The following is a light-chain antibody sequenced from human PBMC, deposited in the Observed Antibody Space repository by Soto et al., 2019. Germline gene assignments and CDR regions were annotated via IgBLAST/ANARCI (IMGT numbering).Light chain of an antibody. CDR1: QSISDN. Sequence: EIVMTQSPATLSVSPVERVTLSCRASQSISDNLAWFQQKSGQAPRLLIHGACKRATGVPVRFTGNGSGTEFTLTISSLQSEDSAVSYCQQYHNWPPQYTFGQGTKLQIK. CDR3: QQYHNWPPQYT. V-gene: IGKV3-15*01. CDR2: GAC. J-gene: IGKJ2*01.